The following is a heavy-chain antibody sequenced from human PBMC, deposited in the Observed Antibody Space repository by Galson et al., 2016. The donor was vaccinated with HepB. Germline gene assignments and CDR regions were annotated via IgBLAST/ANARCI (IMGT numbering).Heavy chain of an antibody. J-gene: IGHJ3*01. V-gene: IGHV4/OR15-8*02. Sequence: ETLSLTCSVSGYSVNAYNWWIWVRQPPGRGLEWIREIFQNGLTHYKPSLMGRVSIAMDKSKNHISLTLTCVTAADTAVYFCAREMDIQPANDASDVWGQGTMVVVSS. CDR1: GYSVNAYNW. D-gene: IGHD5-18*01. CDR2: IFQNGLT. CDR3: AREMDIQPANDASDV.